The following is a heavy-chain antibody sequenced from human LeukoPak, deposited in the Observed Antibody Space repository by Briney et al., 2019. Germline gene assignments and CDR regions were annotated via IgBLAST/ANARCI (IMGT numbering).Heavy chain of an antibody. CDR1: GYTFTGYY. D-gene: IGHD3-22*01. J-gene: IGHJ4*02. V-gene: IGHV1-24*01. CDR2: FDPEDGET. Sequence: ASVKVSCKASGYTFTGYYMHWVRQAPGKGLEWMGGFDPEDGETIYAQKFQGRVTITTDESTSTAYMELSSLRSEDTAVYYCAREGGYYDSSGYRPLDYWGQGTLVTVSS. CDR3: AREGGYYDSSGYRPLDY.